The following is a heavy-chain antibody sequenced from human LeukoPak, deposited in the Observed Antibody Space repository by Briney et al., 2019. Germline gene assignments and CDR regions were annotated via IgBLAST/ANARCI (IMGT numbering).Heavy chain of an antibody. D-gene: IGHD1-1*01. Sequence: PGGSLMLSCAASGFDVSINYMNWIRQSPEKGLEWVSIIHNDGRTYYADSVKGRFTVSRDNSKNTVSLQMDSLRVDDTGVYYCARGFLQLTPYYFDYWGQGTLVTVSS. CDR2: IHNDGRT. CDR1: GFDVSINY. V-gene: IGHV3-66*01. CDR3: ARGFLQLTPYYFDY. J-gene: IGHJ4*02.